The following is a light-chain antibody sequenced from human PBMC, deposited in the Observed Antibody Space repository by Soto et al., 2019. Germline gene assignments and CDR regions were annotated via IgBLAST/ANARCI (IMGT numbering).Light chain of an antibody. CDR1: SSNIGSNT. CDR2: SNN. V-gene: IGLV1-44*01. J-gene: IGLJ1*01. CDR3: AAWDDSLNVV. Sequence: QPVLTQPPSASGTPGQRVTISCSGSSSNIGSNTVNWYQQPPGTAPKLLIYSNNQRPSGVPDRFSGSKSGTSASLAISGLQSEDEADYYCAAWDDSLNVVFGTGTKLTVL.